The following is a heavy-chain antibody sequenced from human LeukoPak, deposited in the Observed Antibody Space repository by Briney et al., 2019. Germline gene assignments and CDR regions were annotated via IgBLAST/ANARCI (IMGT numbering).Heavy chain of an antibody. CDR1: GFTFSSYA. CDR2: ISYDGSNK. J-gene: IGHJ5*02. Sequence: GGSLRLSCAASGFTFSSYAMHWVRQAPGKGLEWVAVISYDGSNKYYADSVKGRFTISRDNSKNTLYLQMNSLRAEDTAVYYCARDRPQWLVGGRVYNWFDPWGQGTLVTVSS. CDR3: ARDRPQWLVGGRVYNWFDP. V-gene: IGHV3-30*04. D-gene: IGHD6-19*01.